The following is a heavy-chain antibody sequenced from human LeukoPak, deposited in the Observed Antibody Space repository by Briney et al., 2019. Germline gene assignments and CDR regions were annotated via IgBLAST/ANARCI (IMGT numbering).Heavy chain of an antibody. CDR3: ARDRLTGTTILYYYYGMDV. D-gene: IGHD1-7*01. CDR2: ISAYNGNT. J-gene: IGHJ6*02. V-gene: IGHV1-18*01. Sequence: ASVKVSCKASGCTVTIYGISWVRQAPGQGLEWMGWISAYNGNTNYAQKLQGRVTMTTDTSTSTAYMELRSLRSDDTAVYYCARDRLTGTTILYYYYGMDVWGQGTTVTVSS. CDR1: GCTVTIYG.